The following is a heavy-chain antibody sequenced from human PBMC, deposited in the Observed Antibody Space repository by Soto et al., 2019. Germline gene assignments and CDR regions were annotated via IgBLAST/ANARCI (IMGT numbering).Heavy chain of an antibody. J-gene: IGHJ4*02. CDR3: ARASEMATIPDY. Sequence: GGSLRLSCSASGFTVSSNYMSWVRQAPGKGLEWVSVIYSGGSTYYADSVKGRFTISRDNSKNTLYLQMNSLRAEDTAVYYCARASEMATIPDYWGQGTLVTVSS. V-gene: IGHV3-53*01. D-gene: IGHD5-12*01. CDR1: GFTVSSNY. CDR2: IYSGGST.